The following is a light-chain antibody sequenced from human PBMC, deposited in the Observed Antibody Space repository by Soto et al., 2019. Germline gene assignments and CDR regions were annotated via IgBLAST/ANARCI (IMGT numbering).Light chain of an antibody. CDR3: SSYTSSSTLVV. Sequence: QSALTQPASVSGSPGQSITISCTGTSSDVGGYNYVSWYQQHPGKAPKLMIYEVSNRPSGVSNRFSGSKSGNTASLTISGLQAEDEADHYCSSYTSSSTLVVFGTGTKLTVL. CDR2: EVS. V-gene: IGLV2-14*01. J-gene: IGLJ1*01. CDR1: SSDVGGYNY.